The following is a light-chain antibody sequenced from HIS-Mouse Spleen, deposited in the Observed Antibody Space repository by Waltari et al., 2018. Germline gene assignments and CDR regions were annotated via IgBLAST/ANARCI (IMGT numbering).Light chain of an antibody. V-gene: IGLV1-40*01. J-gene: IGLJ1*01. CDR1: RPNIVAGYA. CDR3: QSYDSSLSGYV. CDR2: GNS. Sequence: QSVLTQPPSVSGAPGQRVTISCTGSRPNIVAGYAVHWYQQLPGTAPKLLIYGNSNRPSGVPDRFSGSKSGTSASLAITGLQAEDEADYYCQSYDSSLSGYVFGTGTKVTVL.